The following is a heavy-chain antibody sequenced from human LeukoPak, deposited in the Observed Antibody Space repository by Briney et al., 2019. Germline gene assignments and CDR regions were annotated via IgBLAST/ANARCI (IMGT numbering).Heavy chain of an antibody. V-gene: IGHV3-74*01. J-gene: IGHJ4*02. CDR3: VRMLDSDY. D-gene: IGHD2-2*03. CDR1: GFTFSRYW. Sequence: GGSLRLSCAASGFTFSRYWMHWVRQAPGKGLLWVSRINSDGSITHYADSVKGRFTISRDNAKNTVYLQMKSLRAEDTAVYYCVRMLDSDYWGQGTLVTVSS. CDR2: INSDGSIT.